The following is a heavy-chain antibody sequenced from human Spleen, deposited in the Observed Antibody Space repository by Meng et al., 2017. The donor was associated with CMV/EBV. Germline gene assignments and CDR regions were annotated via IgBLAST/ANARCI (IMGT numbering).Heavy chain of an antibody. D-gene: IGHD3-22*01. CDR3: ASHDNSGYYYLFDY. V-gene: IGHV1-2*02. CDR2: INPNSGGT. Sequence: ASVKVSCKASGYTFTGYYMHWVRQAPGQGLEWMGWINPNSGGTNYAQKFQGRVTMTRDTSISTAYMELSRLRSDDTAVYYCASHDNSGYYYLFDYWGQGTLVTVSS. J-gene: IGHJ4*02. CDR1: GYTFTGYY.